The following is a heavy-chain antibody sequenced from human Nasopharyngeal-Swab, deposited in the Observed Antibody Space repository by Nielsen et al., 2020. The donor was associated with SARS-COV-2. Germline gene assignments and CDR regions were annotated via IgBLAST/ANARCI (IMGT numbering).Heavy chain of an antibody. Sequence: SETLSLTCAVSGGSISSSNWWSWVRQPPGKGLEWIGEINHSGSTNYNPSLKSRVTISVDTSKNQFSLKLSSVTAADTAVYYCARALTTYYDFWSGYYVFDYWGQGTLVTVSS. CDR2: INHSGST. CDR1: GGSISSSNW. D-gene: IGHD3-3*01. CDR3: ARALTTYYDFWSGYYVFDY. V-gene: IGHV4-4*02. J-gene: IGHJ4*02.